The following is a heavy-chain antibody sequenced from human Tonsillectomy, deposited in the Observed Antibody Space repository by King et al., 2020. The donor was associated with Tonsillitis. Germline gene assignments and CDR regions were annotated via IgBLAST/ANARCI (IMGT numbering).Heavy chain of an antibody. CDR1: GGSISSYY. Sequence: QLQESGPGLVKPSETLSLTCTVSGGSISSYYWSWIRQPPGKGLEWIGYIYYSGSTNYNPSLKSRVTISVDTSKNQFSLKLSSVTAADTAVYYCARLSYSSSSMLNYYYYYGMDVWGQGTTVTVSS. V-gene: IGHV4-59*01. CDR2: IYYSGST. CDR3: ARLSYSSSSMLNYYYYYGMDV. D-gene: IGHD6-6*01. J-gene: IGHJ6*02.